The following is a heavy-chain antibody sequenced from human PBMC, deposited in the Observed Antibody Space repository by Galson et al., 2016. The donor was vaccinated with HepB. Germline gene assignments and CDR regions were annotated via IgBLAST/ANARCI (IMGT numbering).Heavy chain of an antibody. D-gene: IGHD2-2*01. CDR1: GYNFSNFA. Sequence: SLRLSCAGSGYNFSNFAMHWVRQAPGKGLQWVAVTSFDGSNKFYADFVEGRFTISRDNTKNTLSLQMNSLKPEDTAVYYCAADIIVGPAVVRAGGAWGGMDVWGQGTTVIVSS. CDR2: TSFDGSNK. V-gene: IGHV3-30-3*01. J-gene: IGHJ6*02. CDR3: AADIIVGPAVVRAGGAWGGMDV.